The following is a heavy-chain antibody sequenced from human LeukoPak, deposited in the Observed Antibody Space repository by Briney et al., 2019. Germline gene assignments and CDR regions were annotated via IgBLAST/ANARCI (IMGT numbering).Heavy chain of an antibody. CDR1: GGSISSSSYY. Sequence: PSETLSLTCTVSGGSISSSSYYWGWIRHPPGKGLEWIGSIYYSGSTYYNPSLKSRVTISVDTSKNQFSLKLSSVTAADTAVYYCASYDSSGLDAFDIWGQGTMVTVSS. J-gene: IGHJ3*02. D-gene: IGHD3-22*01. V-gene: IGHV4-39*01. CDR2: IYYSGST. CDR3: ASYDSSGLDAFDI.